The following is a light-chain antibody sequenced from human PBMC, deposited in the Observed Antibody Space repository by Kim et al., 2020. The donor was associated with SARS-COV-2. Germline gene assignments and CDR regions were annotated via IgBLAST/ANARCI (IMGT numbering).Light chain of an antibody. V-gene: IGLV1-44*01. CDR3: AAWDDSLNGVI. Sequence: GQRVTISCSGSSSNIGSNTVNWYQHLPGTAPKFLIYSNNQRPSGVPDRFSGSKSGTSASLAISGLQSEDEADYYCAAWDDSLNGVIFGGGTQLTVL. CDR1: SSNIGSNT. J-gene: IGLJ2*01. CDR2: SNN.